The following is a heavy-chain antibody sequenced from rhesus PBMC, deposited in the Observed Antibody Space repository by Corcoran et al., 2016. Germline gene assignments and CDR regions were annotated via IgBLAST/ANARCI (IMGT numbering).Heavy chain of an antibody. CDR1: GGSVSSSNW. D-gene: IGHD3-34*01. J-gene: IGHJ4*01. V-gene: IGHV4-65*01. CDR3: ARAKYWVDYFYYFDY. Sequence: QVQLQESGPGLVKPSETLSLTCAVSGGSVSSSNWGSWIRKTPGEGLGWIGYISGSRCSTYYNPSLNSRVTISTDTSKNQFSLKLSSVTAADTAVYYCARAKYWVDYFYYFDYCGQGVLVTVSS. CDR2: ISGSRCST.